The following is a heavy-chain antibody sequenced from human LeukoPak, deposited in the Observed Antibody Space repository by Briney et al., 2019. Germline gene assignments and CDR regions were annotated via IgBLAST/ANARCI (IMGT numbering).Heavy chain of an antibody. CDR1: GGTFSSYA. D-gene: IGHD3-22*01. CDR2: IIPIFGTA. Sequence: SVKVSCKASGGTFSSYAISWVRQAPGQGLEWMGGIIPIFGTANYAQKFQGRVTITADESTSTAYMELSSLRSEDTAVYYCALYYYDSSGYLDWGQGTLVPVSS. V-gene: IGHV1-69*13. J-gene: IGHJ4*02. CDR3: ALYYYDSSGYLD.